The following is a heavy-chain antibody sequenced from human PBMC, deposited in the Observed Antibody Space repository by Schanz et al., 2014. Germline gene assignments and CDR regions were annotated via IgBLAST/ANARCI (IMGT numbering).Heavy chain of an antibody. CDR2: IYSGGST. D-gene: IGHD6-19*01. J-gene: IGHJ4*02. V-gene: IGHV3-53*01. Sequence: EVQLVESGGGLIQPGGSLRLSCAASGLIVSNKYMSWVRQAPGKGLVWVSVIYSGGSTYYAYSVKGRFTISRDNSKKILYLQMNSLRSEDTAVYYCATEKIAVAGTLRFDYWGQGTLVTVSS. CDR3: ATEKIAVAGTLRFDY. CDR1: GLIVSNKY.